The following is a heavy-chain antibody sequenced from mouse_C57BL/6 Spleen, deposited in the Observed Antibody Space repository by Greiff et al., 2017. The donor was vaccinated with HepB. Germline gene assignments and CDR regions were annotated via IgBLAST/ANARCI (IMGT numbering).Heavy chain of an antibody. CDR1: GYAFSSSW. CDR2: IYPGDGAT. CDR3: AREAHSTFAD. Sequence: QVQLQQSGPELVKPGASVKISCKASGYAFSSSWMNWVQQRPGKGLEWIGRIYPGDGATNYNGKLKGKATLTADKSSSTAYMQLSSLTSEDSAVYFCAREAHSTFADWGQGTLVTVSA. D-gene: IGHD2-5*01. V-gene: IGHV1-82*01. J-gene: IGHJ3*01.